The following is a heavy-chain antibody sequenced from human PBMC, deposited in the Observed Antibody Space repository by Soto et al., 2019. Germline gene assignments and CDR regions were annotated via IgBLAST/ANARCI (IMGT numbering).Heavy chain of an antibody. J-gene: IGHJ4*02. CDR3: AKEGGRGNYFDY. V-gene: IGHV3-30*18. CDR1: GFTFSSYG. Sequence: QVQLVESGGGVVQPGRSLRLSCAASGFTFSSYGMHWVRQAPGKGLEWVAVISYDGSNKYYADSVKGRFTISRDNSKNTLYLQMNSLRAEDTAVYYCAKEGGRGNYFDYWGQGTLVTVSS. CDR2: ISYDGSNK. D-gene: IGHD3-10*01.